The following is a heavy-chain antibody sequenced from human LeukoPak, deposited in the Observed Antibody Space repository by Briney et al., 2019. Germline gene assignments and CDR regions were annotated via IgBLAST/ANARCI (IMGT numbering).Heavy chain of an antibody. V-gene: IGHV1-69*06. Sequence: SVKVSCKASGGTFSSYAISWVRQAHGQGLEWMGGVIPIFGTANYAQKFQGRVTITADKSTSTAYMELSSLRSEDTAVYYCARGVVPAARGVFDYWGQGTLVTVSS. D-gene: IGHD2-2*01. CDR3: ARGVVPAARGVFDY. CDR2: VIPIFGTA. J-gene: IGHJ4*02. CDR1: GGTFSSYA.